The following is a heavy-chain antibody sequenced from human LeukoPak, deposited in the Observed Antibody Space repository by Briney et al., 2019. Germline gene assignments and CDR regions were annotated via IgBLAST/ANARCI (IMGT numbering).Heavy chain of an antibody. CDR3: ASDRPVVVAKKRFWYFDL. CDR1: GGSISSSNYY. V-gene: IGHV3-11*04. D-gene: IGHD3-22*01. CDR2: ISTSGSTT. J-gene: IGHJ2*01. Sequence: LSLTCTVSGGSISSSNYYWGWIRQPPGKGLEWVSYISTSGSTTYYADSVKGRFTISRDNAKNSLYLQMNSLRAEDTAVYYCASDRPVVVAKKRFWYFDLWGRGTLVTVSS.